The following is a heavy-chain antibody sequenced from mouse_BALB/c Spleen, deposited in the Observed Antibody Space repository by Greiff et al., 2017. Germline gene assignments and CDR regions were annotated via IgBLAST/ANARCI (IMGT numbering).Heavy chain of an antibody. CDR2: IDPANGNT. D-gene: IGHD1-1*01. CDR1: GFNIKDTY. CDR3: ARAFDYYGSSYGYAMDY. Sequence: VHVKQSGAELVKPGASVKLSCTASGFNIKDTYMHWVKQRPEQGLEWIGRIDPANGNTKYDPKFQGKATITADTSSNTAYLQLSSLTSEDTAVYYCARAFDYYGSSYGYAMDYWGQGTSVTVSS. J-gene: IGHJ4*01. V-gene: IGHV14-3*02.